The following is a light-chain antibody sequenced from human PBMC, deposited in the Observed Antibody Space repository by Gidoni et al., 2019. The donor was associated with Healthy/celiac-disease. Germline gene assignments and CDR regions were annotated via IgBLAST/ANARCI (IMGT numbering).Light chain of an antibody. V-gene: IGLV1-40*01. Sequence: QSVLTQRPSVSGAPGQRVTISCTGSSSNIGAGYDVHWYQQLPGTAPKRLIYGNSNRPSGVPDRFSGSKSGTSASLAITGLQAEDEADYYCQSYDSSLSGSEVFGTGTKVTVL. CDR3: QSYDSSLSGSEV. CDR2: GNS. J-gene: IGLJ1*01. CDR1: SSNIGAGYD.